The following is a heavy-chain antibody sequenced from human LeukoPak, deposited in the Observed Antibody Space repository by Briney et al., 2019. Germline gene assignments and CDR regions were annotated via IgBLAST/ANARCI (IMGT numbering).Heavy chain of an antibody. CDR2: IYPGDSDT. J-gene: IGHJ4*02. D-gene: IGHD3-10*01. CDR3: ARRYYYGSGSYYPNPYHFDY. CDR1: GYSFTSYW. V-gene: IGHV5-51*01. Sequence: PGESLKISCKGSGYSFTSYWIGWVRQMPGKGLEWMGIIYPGDSDTRYSPSFQGQVTISADKSISTAYLQWSSLKASDTAMYYCARRYYYGSGSYYPNPYHFDYWGQGTLVTVSS.